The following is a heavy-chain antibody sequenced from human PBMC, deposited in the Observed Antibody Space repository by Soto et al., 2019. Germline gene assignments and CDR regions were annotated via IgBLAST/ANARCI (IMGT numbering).Heavy chain of an antibody. CDR1: GFTFSSYG. CDR3: ARPRITMVRGVIRTYYYYGMDV. D-gene: IGHD3-10*01. J-gene: IGHJ6*02. Sequence: QVQLVESGGGVVQPGRSLRLSCAASGFTFSSYGMHWVRQAPGKGLGWVAVIWYDGSNKYYADSVKGRFTISRDNSKNTLYLQINRLRAEDTAVYYCARPRITMVRGVIRTYYYYGMDVWGQGTTVTVSS. V-gene: IGHV3-33*01. CDR2: IWYDGSNK.